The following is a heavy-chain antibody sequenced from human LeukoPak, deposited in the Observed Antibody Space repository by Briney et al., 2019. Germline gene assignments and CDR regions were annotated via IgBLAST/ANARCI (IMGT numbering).Heavy chain of an antibody. CDR2: IIPIFGTA. V-gene: IGHV1-69*13. J-gene: IGHJ6*03. CDR3: ARDRVAAAGRGGYYYYYMDV. CDR1: GGTFSSYA. Sequence: GASVKVSCKASGGTFSSYAISWVRQAPGQGLEWMGGIIPIFGTANYAQKFQGRVTITADESTSTAYMELSSLRSEDTAVYYCARDRVAAAGRGGYYYYYMDVWGKGTTVTVSS. D-gene: IGHD6-13*01.